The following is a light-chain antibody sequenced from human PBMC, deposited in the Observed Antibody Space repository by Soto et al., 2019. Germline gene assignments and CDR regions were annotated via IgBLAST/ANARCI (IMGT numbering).Light chain of an antibody. J-gene: IGLJ1*01. CDR3: QTWGTGIRV. CDR1: SGHSSYA. Sequence: QAVVTQSPSASASLGASVKLTGTLSSGHSSYAIAWHQQQPEKGPRYLMKLNSDGSHSKGDGIPDRFSGSSSGAERYLTISSLQSEDEADYYCQTWGTGIRVFGTGTKLTVL. CDR2: LNSDGSH. V-gene: IGLV4-69*01.